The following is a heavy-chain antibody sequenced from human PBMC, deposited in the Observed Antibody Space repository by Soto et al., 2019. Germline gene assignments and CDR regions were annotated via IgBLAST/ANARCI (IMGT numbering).Heavy chain of an antibody. D-gene: IGHD3-10*01. CDR1: GFTFSSYG. CDR2: ISYDGSNK. CDR3: AKGEYYYGSGTPYYGMDV. V-gene: IGHV3-30*18. Sequence: QVQLVESGGGVVQPGRSLRLSCAASGFTFSSYGIHWVRQAPGKGLEWVTVISYDGSNKYYADSVKGRFTISRDNAKNTLYLQMNSLRADDTAVYYCAKGEYYYGSGTPYYGMDVWGQGTTVTVSS. J-gene: IGHJ6*02.